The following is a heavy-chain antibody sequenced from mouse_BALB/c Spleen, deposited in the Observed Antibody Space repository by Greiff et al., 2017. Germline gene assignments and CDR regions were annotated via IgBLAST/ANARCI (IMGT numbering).Heavy chain of an antibody. J-gene: IGHJ4*01. Sequence: DVQLQESGPGLVKPSQSLSLTCSVTGYSITSGYYWNWIRQFPGNKLEWMGYISYDGSNNYNPSLKNRISITRDTSKNQFFLKLNSVTTEDTATYYCATPSMDYWGQGTSVTVSS. V-gene: IGHV3-6*02. CDR3: ATPSMDY. CDR2: ISYDGSN. CDR1: GYSITSGYY.